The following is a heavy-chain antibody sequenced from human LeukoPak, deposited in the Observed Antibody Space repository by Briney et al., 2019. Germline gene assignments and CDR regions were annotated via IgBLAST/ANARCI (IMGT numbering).Heavy chain of an antibody. V-gene: IGHV3-21*01. D-gene: IGHD3-9*01. Sequence: GGSLRLSCEASGFTFSNYAMSWVRHAPGKGLEWVSSISSSSTYIYYADSVKGRFTISRDNAKNLLYLQMNSLRAEDTAVYYCARLYDILTGALDSWGQGTLVTVSS. CDR3: ARLYDILTGALDS. CDR1: GFTFSNYA. CDR2: ISSSSTYI. J-gene: IGHJ4*02.